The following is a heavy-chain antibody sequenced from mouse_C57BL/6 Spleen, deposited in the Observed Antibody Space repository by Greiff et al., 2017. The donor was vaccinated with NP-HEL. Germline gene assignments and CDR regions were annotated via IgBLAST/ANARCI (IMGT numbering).Heavy chain of an antibody. Sequence: VQLQQSGPGLVAPSQSLSITCTVSGFSLTSYAISWVRQPPGKGLEWLGVIWTGGGTNYNSALKSRLSISKDNSKSQVFLKMNSLQTDDTARYYCARNYYGSSYDLYFDYWGQGTTLTVSS. CDR2: IWTGGGT. CDR3: ARNYYGSSYDLYFDY. J-gene: IGHJ2*01. V-gene: IGHV2-9-1*01. D-gene: IGHD1-1*01. CDR1: GFSLTSYA.